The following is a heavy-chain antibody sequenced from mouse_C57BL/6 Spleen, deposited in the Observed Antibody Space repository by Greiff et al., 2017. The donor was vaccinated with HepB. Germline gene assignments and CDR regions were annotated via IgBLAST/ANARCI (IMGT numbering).Heavy chain of an antibody. D-gene: IGHD1-1*01. J-gene: IGHJ1*03. CDR2: IHPNSGST. V-gene: IGHV1-64*01. CDR1: GYTFTSYW. CDR3: SREGDYYGSSHWYFDV. Sequence: VQLQQPGAELVKPGASVKLSCKASGYTFTSYWMHWVKQRPGQGLEWIGMIHPNSGSTNYNEKFKSKATLTVDKSSSTAYMQLSSLTSEDSAVYYCSREGDYYGSSHWYFDVWGTGTTVTVSS.